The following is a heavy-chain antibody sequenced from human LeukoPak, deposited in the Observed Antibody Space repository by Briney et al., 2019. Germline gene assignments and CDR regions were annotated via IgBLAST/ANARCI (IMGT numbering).Heavy chain of an antibody. J-gene: IGHJ4*02. CDR2: IIPIFGTA. Sequence: SVTVSCAASGGTFSSYAISWVRQAPGQGLEWMGGIIPIFGTANYAQKFQGRVTITADKSTSTAYMELSSLRSEDTAVYYCARSYADYAYFDYWGQGTLVTVSS. D-gene: IGHD4-17*01. V-gene: IGHV1-69*06. CDR1: GGTFSSYA. CDR3: ARSYADYAYFDY.